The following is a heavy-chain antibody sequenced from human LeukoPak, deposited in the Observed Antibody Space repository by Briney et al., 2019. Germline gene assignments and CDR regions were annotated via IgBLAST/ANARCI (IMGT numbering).Heavy chain of an antibody. CDR3: ARAGDFWSGRNDAFDI. Sequence: SETLSLTCTVSGGSISSGSYYWSWIRQPAGKGLEWIGRIYTSGSTNYNPSLKSRVTMSVDTSKNQFSLKLSSVTAADTAVYYCARAGDFWSGRNDAFDIWGQGTIVTVSS. D-gene: IGHD3-3*01. J-gene: IGHJ3*02. CDR2: IYTSGST. CDR1: GGSISSGSYY. V-gene: IGHV4-61*02.